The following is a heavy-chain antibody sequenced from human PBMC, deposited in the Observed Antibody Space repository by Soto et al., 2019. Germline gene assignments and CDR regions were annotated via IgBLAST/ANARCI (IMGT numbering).Heavy chain of an antibody. D-gene: IGHD3-22*01. J-gene: IGHJ4*02. CDR3: AKEYDSSGSYKGLIRLHYFDT. Sequence: PGGSLRLSCAASGFTFSSYAMTWVRQAPGKGLEWVSVISGSGGSTYFADSVKGRFTISRDNSKNTLYLQMSSLRAEDTAVYYCAKEYDSSGSYKGLIRLHYFDTWGPGTLVTVSS. CDR1: GFTFSSYA. CDR2: ISGSGGST. V-gene: IGHV3-23*01.